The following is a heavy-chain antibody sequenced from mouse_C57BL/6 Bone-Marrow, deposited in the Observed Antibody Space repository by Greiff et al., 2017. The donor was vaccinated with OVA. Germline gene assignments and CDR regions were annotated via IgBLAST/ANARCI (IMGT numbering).Heavy chain of an antibody. CDR3: ARDPIYYYGSSYFDY. CDR1: GYTFTDYY. J-gene: IGHJ2*01. Sequence: EVQLQQSGPELVKPGASVKISCKASGYTFTDYYMNWVKQSHGKSLEWIGDINPNNGGTSYNQKFKGKATLTVDKSSSTAYMELRSLTSEDSAVYYCARDPIYYYGSSYFDYWGQGTTLTVSS. D-gene: IGHD1-1*01. V-gene: IGHV1-26*01. CDR2: INPNNGGT.